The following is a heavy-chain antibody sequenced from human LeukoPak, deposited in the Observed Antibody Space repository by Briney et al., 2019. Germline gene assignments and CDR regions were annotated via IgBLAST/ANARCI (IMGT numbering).Heavy chain of an antibody. V-gene: IGHV3-9*01. J-gene: IGHJ6*03. CDR3: VKGHCSSSSCFLNYYYYMDV. CDR2: ISWNSGSI. D-gene: IGHD2-15*01. Sequence: GRSLRLSCAGSGFTFNEHAMHWVRQAPGKGLEWVSGISWNSGSIAYADSVKGRFTISRDNAKNLLFLQMSSLRAADTALYYCVKGHCSSSSCFLNYYYYMDVWGTGTTVTVSS. CDR1: GFTFNEHA.